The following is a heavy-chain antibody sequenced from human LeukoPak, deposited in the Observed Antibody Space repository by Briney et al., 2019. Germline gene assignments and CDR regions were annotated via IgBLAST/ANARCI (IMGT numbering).Heavy chain of an antibody. CDR3: ARDGGDKTAYYGDQFDC. Sequence: GGSLRLSCAASGSTFSDYAMHWVRQAPGKGLEWVAIISDDGIKKYYADSKKGRFTISRDNSKNTLFLQVNGLRPDDTAVYYCARDGGDKTAYYGDQFDCWGQGTLVTVSS. V-gene: IGHV3-30*01. J-gene: IGHJ4*02. D-gene: IGHD3-9*01. CDR2: ISDDGIKK. CDR1: GSTFSDYA.